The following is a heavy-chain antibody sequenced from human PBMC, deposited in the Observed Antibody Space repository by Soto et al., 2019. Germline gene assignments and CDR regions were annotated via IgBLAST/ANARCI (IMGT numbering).Heavy chain of an antibody. CDR2: ISSSSSYI. CDR1: GFTFSSYS. CDR3: APPREQQLANPYYYYYYMDV. Sequence: EVQLVESGGGLVKPGGSLRLSCAASGFTFSSYSMNWVRQAPGKGLEWVSSISSSSSYIYYADSVKGRFTISRDNAKNSLYLQMNSLRAEDTAVYYCAPPREQQLANPYYYYYYMDVWGKGTTVTVSS. V-gene: IGHV3-21*01. J-gene: IGHJ6*03. D-gene: IGHD6-13*01.